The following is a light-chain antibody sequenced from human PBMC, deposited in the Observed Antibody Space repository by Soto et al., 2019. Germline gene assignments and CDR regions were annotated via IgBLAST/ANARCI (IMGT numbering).Light chain of an antibody. J-gene: IGKJ5*01. CDR1: QNIRNL. CDR3: QQSYSTPHT. CDR2: DAS. Sequence: DIQLTQSPSTLSAAVGDSVTITFGASQNIRNLLAWYQQKPGKAPKPLIYDASTLKTGVPSRFSGSGSGTDFTLTISSLQPEDFATYYCQQSYSTPHTFGQATLLE. V-gene: IGKV1-39*01.